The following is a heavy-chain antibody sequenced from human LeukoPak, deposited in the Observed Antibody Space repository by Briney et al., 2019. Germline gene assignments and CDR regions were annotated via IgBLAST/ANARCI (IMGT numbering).Heavy chain of an antibody. CDR2: INHSGST. CDR1: GGSFSGYY. CDR3: ARGRGSIAAAGYFDY. D-gene: IGHD6-13*01. V-gene: IGHV4-34*01. Sequence: SETLSLTCAVYGGSFSGYYWSWIRQPPGKGLEWIGKINHSGSTNYNPSLKSRVTISVDTSKNQFSLKLSSVTAADTAVYYCARGRGSIAAAGYFDYWGQGTLVTVSS. J-gene: IGHJ4*02.